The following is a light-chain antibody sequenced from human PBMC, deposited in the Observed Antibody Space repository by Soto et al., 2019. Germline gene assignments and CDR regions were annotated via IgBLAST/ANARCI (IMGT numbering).Light chain of an antibody. CDR3: QQSSNRIT. J-gene: IGKJ5*01. CDR2: DIS. V-gene: IGKV3-11*01. Sequence: EIVLTQSPATLSLSPGEVAVLSCRASQSVAGSLAWYQQKPGQAPRLLIYDISTRAAAIPARFSGSGSGTDFTLTVSSLETEDFALYYCQQSSNRITFGQGTRLEIK. CDR1: QSVAGS.